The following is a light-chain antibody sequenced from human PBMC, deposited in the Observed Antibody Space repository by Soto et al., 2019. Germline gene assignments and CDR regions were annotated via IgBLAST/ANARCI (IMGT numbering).Light chain of an antibody. CDR2: DVT. Sequence: QSVLTQPASVSGSPGQSITISCTGTSSDVGGYKYVSWYQLHPGTAPKLVIYDVTSRPSGVSNRFSGSKSGNTASLTISGLQAEDEADYFCSSYTSTSTLFGTGTKVTVL. CDR3: SSYTSTSTL. CDR1: SSDVGGYKY. V-gene: IGLV2-14*01. J-gene: IGLJ1*01.